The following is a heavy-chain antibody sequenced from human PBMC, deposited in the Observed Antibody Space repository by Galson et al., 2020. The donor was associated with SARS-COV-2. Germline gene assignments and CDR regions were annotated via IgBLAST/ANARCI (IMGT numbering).Heavy chain of an antibody. J-gene: IGHJ4*02. V-gene: IGHV3-48*02. CDR2: ISSSSSTI. CDR1: GFTFSSYS. CDR3: ARDYYDSSGYLYY. Sequence: GESLKISCAASGFTFSSYSMNWVRQAPGKGLEWVSYISSSSSTIYYADSVKGRFTISRDNAKNSLYLQMNSLRDEDTAVYYCARDYYDSSGYLYYWGQGTLVTVSS. D-gene: IGHD3-22*01.